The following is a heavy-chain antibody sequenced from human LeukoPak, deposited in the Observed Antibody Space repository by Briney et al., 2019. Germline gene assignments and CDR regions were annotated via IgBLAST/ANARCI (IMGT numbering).Heavy chain of an antibody. Sequence: PGGSLRLSCAASGFTFTDYAMNWVRQAPGKGLEWVSTISGSGTITYYADSVKGRFTISRDNSKNTLYLQMNGLRAEDTAIFYCAKSLFTSATGTGRAFHIWGQGTRVTVSS. CDR2: ISGSGTIT. CDR3: AKSLFTSATGTGRAFHI. D-gene: IGHD1-1*01. J-gene: IGHJ3*02. V-gene: IGHV3-23*01. CDR1: GFTFTDYA.